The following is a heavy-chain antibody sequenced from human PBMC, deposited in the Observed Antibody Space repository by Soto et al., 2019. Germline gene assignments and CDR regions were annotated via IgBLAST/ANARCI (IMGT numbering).Heavy chain of an antibody. Sequence: ASVKVSCKASGYTFTSYDINWVRQATGQGLEWMGWMNPNSGNTGYAQKFQGRVTMTRNTSISTAYTELSSLRSEDTAVYYCARGRHGQRLRSAGLGYWGQGTLVTVSS. J-gene: IGHJ4*02. CDR2: MNPNSGNT. D-gene: IGHD6-19*01. V-gene: IGHV1-8*01. CDR1: GYTFTSYD. CDR3: ARGRHGQRLRSAGLGY.